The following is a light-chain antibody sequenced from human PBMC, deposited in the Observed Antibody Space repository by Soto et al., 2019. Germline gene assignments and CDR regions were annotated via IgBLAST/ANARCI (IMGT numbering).Light chain of an antibody. CDR1: QTIKNNF. Sequence: IVLTQSPGTLSLSPGQGATLSCRASQTIKNNFLAWYQQRPGQAPRLLIHAASIRATGTPARFTGRASGTDFSLIISRLEREDFAVYYCQQYGTSLTFGGGTRVQI. CDR2: AAS. V-gene: IGKV3-20*01. CDR3: QQYGTSLT. J-gene: IGKJ4*01.